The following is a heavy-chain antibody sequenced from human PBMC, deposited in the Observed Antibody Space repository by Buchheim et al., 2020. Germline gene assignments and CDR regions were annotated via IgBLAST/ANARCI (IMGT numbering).Heavy chain of an antibody. D-gene: IGHD3-9*01. Sequence: QVQLVESGGGVVQPGRSLRLSCAASGFTFSSYGMHWVRQAPGKGVEWVAVISYDGSNKYYADSVKGRFTISRDNSKNTLYLPMNSLRAEDTAVYYCATGTPDYDILTGYLFHWGQGTL. CDR1: GFTFSSYG. V-gene: IGHV3-30*03. CDR2: ISYDGSNK. J-gene: IGHJ4*02. CDR3: ATGTPDYDILTGYLFH.